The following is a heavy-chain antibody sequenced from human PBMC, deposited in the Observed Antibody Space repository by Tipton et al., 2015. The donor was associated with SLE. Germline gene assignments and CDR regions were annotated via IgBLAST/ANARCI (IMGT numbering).Heavy chain of an antibody. CDR1: GGSFSGYY. D-gene: IGHD1-26*01. CDR2: LYSSGST. CDR3: ARGGGSYYDY. V-gene: IGHV4-59*10. J-gene: IGHJ4*02. Sequence: TLSLTCAVYGGSFSGYYWSWIRQPAGKGLEWIGRLYSSGSTIYNPSLKSRVTLSLDMSNNQFSLRVRSVTAADTAVYYCARGGGSYYDYWGQGTLVTVSS.